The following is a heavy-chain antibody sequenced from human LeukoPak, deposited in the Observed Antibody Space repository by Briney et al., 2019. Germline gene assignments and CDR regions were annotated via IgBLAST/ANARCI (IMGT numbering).Heavy chain of an antibody. CDR3: ARHRRNLNEDRFREGEPNFDY. V-gene: IGHV4-59*08. CDR2: IYYNGYT. J-gene: IGHJ4*02. Sequence: PSETQSLTCNVSGDSVSSIYWSWSRQPPGKGLEWIGYIYYNGYTDYNPSLKSRVTISVDTSKNQLSLHMSSVTASDSAIYYCARHRRNLNEDRFREGEPNFDYWGQGTLVTVSS. CDR1: GDSVSSIY. D-gene: IGHD1-14*01.